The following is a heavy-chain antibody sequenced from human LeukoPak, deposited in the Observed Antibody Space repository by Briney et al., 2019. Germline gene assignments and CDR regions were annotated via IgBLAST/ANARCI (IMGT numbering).Heavy chain of an antibody. V-gene: IGHV4-38-2*02. CDR2: IHSGESP. CDR3: ARDDGLWFGEFSPYFDH. J-gene: IGHJ4*02. CDR1: GYSISSGYF. Sequence: SETLSLTCAVSGYSISSGYFWGWIRQPPVKGLEWITIIHSGESPYYSPSLESRVTMAIDTSKNQFSLKLNSVTAADTAVYYCARDDGLWFGEFSPYFDHWGQGTLVTVSS. D-gene: IGHD3-10*01.